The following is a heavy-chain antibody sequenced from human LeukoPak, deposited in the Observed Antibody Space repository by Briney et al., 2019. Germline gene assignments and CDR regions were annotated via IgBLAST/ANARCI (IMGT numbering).Heavy chain of an antibody. Sequence: SETLSLTCTVSGGSISSYYWSWIRQPPGKGLEWIGYIYYSGSTNYNPSLKSRVTISVDTSKNQFSLKLSSVTAADTAVYYCARVRDILTGRLYYFDYWGQGTLVTVSS. D-gene: IGHD3-9*01. CDR3: ARVRDILTGRLYYFDY. J-gene: IGHJ4*02. V-gene: IGHV4-59*01. CDR1: GGSISSYY. CDR2: IYYSGST.